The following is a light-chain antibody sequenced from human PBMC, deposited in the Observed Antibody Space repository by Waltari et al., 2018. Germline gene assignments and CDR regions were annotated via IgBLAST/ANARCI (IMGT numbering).Light chain of an antibody. Sequence: EIVLTQSPGTASLSPGERVTLSCRASQGVGSSSLAWYQQKPGQAPRLVIYRASRRATGIPDRFSGSGSGTDFSLTISRMGPEEFAVYYCQQHVTLPGTFGQGTKVEIK. CDR2: RAS. CDR1: QGVGSSS. J-gene: IGKJ1*01. V-gene: IGKV3-20*01. CDR3: QQHVTLPGT.